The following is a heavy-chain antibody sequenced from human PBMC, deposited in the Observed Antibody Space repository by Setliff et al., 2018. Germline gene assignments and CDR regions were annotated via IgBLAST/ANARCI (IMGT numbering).Heavy chain of an antibody. V-gene: IGHV4-59*11. CDR1: GGSIGPHY. D-gene: IGHD5-12*01. CDR3: ARGGTFRYFDF. CDR2: VYYSGTA. Sequence: PSETLSLTCTVSGGSIGPHYWSWIRQAPGKGLEFIGYVYYSGTANYSPSLRSRLTISVDTSKNQFSLKLRSVTAADTAVYYCARGGTFRYFDFWGQGAPVTVSS. J-gene: IGHJ4*02.